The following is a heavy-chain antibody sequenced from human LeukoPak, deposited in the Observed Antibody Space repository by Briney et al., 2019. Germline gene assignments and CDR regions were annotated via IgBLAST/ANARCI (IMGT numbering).Heavy chain of an antibody. CDR3: AKGGGGRLIYYYYMDV. CDR1: GFTFNNYG. V-gene: IGHV3-48*03. Sequence: GGSLRLSCVASGFTFNNYGMNWVRQAPGKGLEWLSYISSSGFTIYYADSVKGRFTVSRDNAKNSLYLQMNSLRAEDMALYYCAKGGGGRLIYYYYMDVWGKGTTVTVSS. J-gene: IGHJ6*03. D-gene: IGHD3-16*01. CDR2: ISSSGFTI.